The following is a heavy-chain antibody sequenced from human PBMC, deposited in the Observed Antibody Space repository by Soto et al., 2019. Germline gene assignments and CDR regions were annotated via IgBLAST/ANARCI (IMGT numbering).Heavy chain of an antibody. J-gene: IGHJ4*02. V-gene: IGHV3-30*18. D-gene: IGHD2-21*02. CDR1: GFTFSSYG. Sequence: QVQLVESGGGVVQPGRSLRLSCAASGFTFSSYGMHWVRQAPGKGLEWVAIISYDGSNKYYADSVKGRFTISRDNSKNRLYLQMNSLRAEDTAVYYCAKDLRRRVVTAPMDYWGQGTLVTVSS. CDR3: AKDLRRRVVTAPMDY. CDR2: ISYDGSNK.